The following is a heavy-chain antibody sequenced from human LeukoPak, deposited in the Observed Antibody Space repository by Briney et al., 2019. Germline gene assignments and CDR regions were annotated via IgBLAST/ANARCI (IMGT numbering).Heavy chain of an antibody. CDR1: GDSISSYY. V-gene: IGHV4-59*08. J-gene: IGHJ4*02. CDR3: ARHHYYHSSGYYYFDY. Sequence: SETLSLTCTVSGDSISSYYWSWVRQSPGKGLEWIGYIHYSGSTNDNPSLKSRVTISVDTSKNQFSLKLSSVTAADTAVYYCARHHYYHSSGYYYFDYWGQGTLVTVSS. D-gene: IGHD3-22*01. CDR2: IHYSGST.